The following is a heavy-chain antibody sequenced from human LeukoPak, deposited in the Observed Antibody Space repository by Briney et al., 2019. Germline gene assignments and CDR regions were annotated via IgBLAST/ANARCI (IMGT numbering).Heavy chain of an antibody. CDR1: GFTFSRYG. D-gene: IGHD2-15*01. CDR3: AREPPPSIYCSGGSCYSDYYGMDV. CDR2: IKQDGSEK. Sequence: GGSLRLSCAASGFTFSRYGMSWVRQAPGKGLEWVANIKQDGSEKYYVDSVKGRFTISRDNAKNSLYLQMNSLRAEDTAVYYCAREPPPSIYCSGGSCYSDYYGMDVWGQGTTVTVSS. J-gene: IGHJ6*02. V-gene: IGHV3-7*01.